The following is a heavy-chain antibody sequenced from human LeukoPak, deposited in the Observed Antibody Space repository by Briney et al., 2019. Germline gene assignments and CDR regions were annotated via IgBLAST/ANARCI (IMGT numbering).Heavy chain of an antibody. D-gene: IGHD3-10*01. CDR3: ARRVYYGSGTSQYYFDY. V-gene: IGHV3-11*01. CDR1: GFIFSDYY. CDR2: ISTTGTTT. Sequence: GGSLRLSCAASGFIFSDYYMTWIRQAPGKGLEWLSSISTTGTTTYYADSVKGRFTISRDNAKNSLYLQMNSLRAEDTAVYYCARRVYYGSGTSQYYFDYWGQGTLVTASS. J-gene: IGHJ4*02.